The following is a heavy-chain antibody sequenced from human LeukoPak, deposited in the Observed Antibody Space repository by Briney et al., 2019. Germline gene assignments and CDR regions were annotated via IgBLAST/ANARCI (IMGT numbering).Heavy chain of an antibody. CDR3: AKDRELLFAHCWFDL. Sequence: GGSLRLSCAASGFTFVTYAMSWVRQAPGKGLEWVGGISISSVDSYYAYSVKGRFSISRDDSKNTLYLQMDRLTDEDTAVYYCAKDRELLFAHCWFDLWGQGTLVTVSS. V-gene: IGHV3-23*01. J-gene: IGHJ5*02. CDR2: ISISSVDS. D-gene: IGHD3-10*01. CDR1: GFTFVTYA.